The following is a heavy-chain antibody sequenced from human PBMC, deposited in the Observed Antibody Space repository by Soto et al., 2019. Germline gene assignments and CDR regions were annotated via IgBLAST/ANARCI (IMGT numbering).Heavy chain of an antibody. Sequence: EVQLVESGGGLVQPGASLRLSCAASGFTFDYYWMHWVRQAPGKGLVWVSRIHSDGTTTTYADSVKGRFTISRDNARNTVSLQMSSLRVEDTAVYYCARGDRGGFDLWGHGTVVPVSS. CDR1: GFTFDYYW. V-gene: IGHV3-74*01. J-gene: IGHJ3*01. CDR3: ARGDRGGFDL. D-gene: IGHD3-16*01. CDR2: IHSDGTTT.